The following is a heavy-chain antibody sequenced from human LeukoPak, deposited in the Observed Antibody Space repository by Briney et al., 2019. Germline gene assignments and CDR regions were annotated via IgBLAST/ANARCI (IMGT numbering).Heavy chain of an antibody. J-gene: IGHJ6*03. CDR1: GGSISSSSYY. CDR2: IYYSGST. V-gene: IGHV4-39*01. CDR3: GRLHYYYYYMDV. Sequence: SETLSLTCTVSGGSISSSSYYWGWIRQPPGKGLEWIGSIYYSGSTYYNPSLKSRVTISVDTSKNQFSLKLSSVTAADTAVYYCGRLHYYYYYMDVWGKGTTVTVSS.